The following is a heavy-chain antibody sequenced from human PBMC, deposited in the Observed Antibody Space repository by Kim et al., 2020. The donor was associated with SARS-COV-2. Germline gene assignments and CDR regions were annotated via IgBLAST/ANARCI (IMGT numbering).Heavy chain of an antibody. CDR3: AKGGGDVDCSSTGCHFRYYYYGMDV. J-gene: IGHJ6*02. Sequence: GGSLRLSCAASGFTFSSYAMSWVRQAPGKGLEWVSVIYSGGSSTYYADSVKGRFTISRDNSKNTLYLQMNSLRAEDTAVYYCAKGGGDVDCSSTGCHFRYYYYGMDVWGQGTTVTVSS. D-gene: IGHD2-2*01. CDR2: IYSGGSST. V-gene: IGHV3-23*03. CDR1: GFTFSSYA.